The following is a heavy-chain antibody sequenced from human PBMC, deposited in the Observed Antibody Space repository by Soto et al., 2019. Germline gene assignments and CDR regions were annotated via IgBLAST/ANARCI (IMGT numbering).Heavy chain of an antibody. CDR2: IYHSGST. CDR1: SGSISSSNW. J-gene: IGHJ5*02. D-gene: IGHD3-10*01. V-gene: IGHV4-4*02. CDR3: ARGTGELFLPNWFDP. Sequence: QVQLQESDPGLVKPSGTLSLTCAVSSGSISSSNWWSWVRQPPGKGLEWIGEIYHSGSTNYNPSLKSRVTISVDKSKNQFSLKLSSVTAADTAVYYCARGTGELFLPNWFDPWGQGTLVTVSS.